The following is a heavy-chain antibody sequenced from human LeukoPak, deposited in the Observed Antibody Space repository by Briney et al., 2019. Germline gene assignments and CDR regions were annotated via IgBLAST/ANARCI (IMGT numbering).Heavy chain of an antibody. D-gene: IGHD1-26*01. V-gene: IGHV1-2*02. CDR2: INPNSGGT. J-gene: IGHJ4*02. CDR1: GYTFTGYY. CDR3: AVMGATAEVFDY. Sequence: ASVKVSCKASGYTFTGYYMHWVRQAPGQGLEWMGWINPNSGGTNYAQKFQGRVTMTRDTSISTAYMELSRLRPDDTAVYYCAVMGATAEVFDYWGQGTLVTVSS.